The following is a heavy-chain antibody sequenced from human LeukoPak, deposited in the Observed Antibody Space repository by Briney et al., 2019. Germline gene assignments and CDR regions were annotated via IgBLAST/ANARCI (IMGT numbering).Heavy chain of an antibody. CDR2: IFGNGDKT. J-gene: IGHJ6*03. Sequence: PGGSLRLSCVASGFALRTFALSWVRQAPGKGLEWVSSIFGNGDKTYYADSVKGRFTISRDNSKHTLYLQMKSLRADDTAVYYCARPYSSNVYYYYYMDVWGKGTTVTLSS. D-gene: IGHD6-13*01. CDR3: ARPYSSNVYYYYYMDV. CDR1: GFALRTFA. V-gene: IGHV3-23*01.